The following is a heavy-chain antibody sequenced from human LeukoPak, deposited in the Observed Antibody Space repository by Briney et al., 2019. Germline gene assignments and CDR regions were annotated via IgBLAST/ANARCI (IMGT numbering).Heavy chain of an antibody. D-gene: IGHD6-13*01. V-gene: IGHV3-48*01. CDR3: ARDLSIAAAGTGIGGY. CDR2: ISSSSSTI. CDR1: GFTFSSYS. Sequence: GGSLRLSCAASGFTFSSYSMNWVRQAPGKGLEWVSYISSSSSTIYYADSVKGRFTISRDNAKNSLYLQMNSLRAEDTAVYYCARDLSIAAAGTGIGGYWGQGTLVTVSS. J-gene: IGHJ4*02.